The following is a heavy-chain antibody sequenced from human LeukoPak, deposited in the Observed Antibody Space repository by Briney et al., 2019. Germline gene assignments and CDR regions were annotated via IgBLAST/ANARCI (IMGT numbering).Heavy chain of an antibody. CDR3: ARDPQQLVRYNWFDP. J-gene: IGHJ5*02. Sequence: GGSLRLSCSASGFTFSSYSMNWVRQAPGKGLEWVSSISSSSSYIYYADSVKGRFTISRDNAKNSLYLQMNSLRAEDTAVYYCARDPQQLVRYNWFDPWGQGTLVTVSS. CDR2: ISSSSSYI. CDR1: GFTFSSYS. D-gene: IGHD6-13*01. V-gene: IGHV3-21*01.